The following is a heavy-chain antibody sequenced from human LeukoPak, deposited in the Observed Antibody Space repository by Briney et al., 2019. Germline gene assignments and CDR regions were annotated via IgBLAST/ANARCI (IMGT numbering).Heavy chain of an antibody. V-gene: IGHV4-59*08. CDR2: ISYSGST. J-gene: IGHJ4*02. CDR3: ARRRERRRTDRFDYFDY. D-gene: IGHD1-26*01. Sequence: SETLSLTCTVSGGSISSYYWSWIRQPPGKGLEWIGYISYSGSTNYNPSLKSRITISLDTSKNQFSLKLSSVTAADTAVYYFARRRERRRTDRFDYFDYWGQGTLVTVSS. CDR1: GGSISSYY.